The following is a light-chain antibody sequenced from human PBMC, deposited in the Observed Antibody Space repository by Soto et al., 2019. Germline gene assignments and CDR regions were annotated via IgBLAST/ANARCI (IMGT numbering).Light chain of an antibody. CDR3: QSYDSSLSGYV. CDR2: VNS. J-gene: IGLJ1*01. Sequence: QSVLTQPPSVSGAPGQRVTISCTGSSSNIGAGYDVHWYQQFPGTAPKLLIYVNSNRLSGVPDRFSGSKSGTSASLAITGLQAEDEADYYCQSYDSSLSGYVFGTGTKVTVL. CDR1: SSNIGAGYD. V-gene: IGLV1-40*01.